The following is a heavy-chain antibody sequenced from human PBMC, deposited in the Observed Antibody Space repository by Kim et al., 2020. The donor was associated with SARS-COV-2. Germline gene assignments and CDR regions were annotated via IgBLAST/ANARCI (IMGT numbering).Heavy chain of an antibody. V-gene: IGHV3-49*04. Sequence: GGSLRLSCTTSGFTFGDYAMSWVRQAPGKGLEWVGFIRSNSYGGTTEYAASVKGRFILSRDDSKSIAYLQMNSLKTEYTAVYYCTSIKYSEGCQLPFFD. CDR2: IRSNSYGGTT. CDR1: GFTFGDYA. CDR3: TSIKYSEGCQLPFFD. D-gene: IGHD6-6*01. J-gene: IGHJ4*01.